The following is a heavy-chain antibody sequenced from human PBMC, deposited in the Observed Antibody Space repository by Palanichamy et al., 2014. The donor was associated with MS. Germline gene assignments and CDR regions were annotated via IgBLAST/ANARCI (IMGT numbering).Heavy chain of an antibody. D-gene: IGHD6-19*01. Sequence: EVQLVEVWGRLGSRPGGSLRLSCAASGFTFSSYWMSWVRQAPGKGLEWVANIKQDGSEKCYVDSVKGRFTISRDNAKNSLYLQMNSLRAEDTAVYYCARDSRYSSGSEGYWGQGTLVTVSS. CDR2: IKQDGSEK. J-gene: IGHJ4*02. CDR3: ARDSRYSSGSEGY. V-gene: IGHV3-7*01. CDR1: GFTFSSYW.